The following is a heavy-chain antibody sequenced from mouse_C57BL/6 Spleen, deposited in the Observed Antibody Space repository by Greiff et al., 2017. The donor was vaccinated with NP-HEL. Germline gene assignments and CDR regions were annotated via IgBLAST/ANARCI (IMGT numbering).Heavy chain of an antibody. J-gene: IGHJ3*01. V-gene: IGHV6-3*01. CDR2: IRLKSDNYAT. D-gene: IGHD2-10*02. CDR3: TGERYGNYDAY. Sequence: EVQLMESGGGLVQPGGSMKLSCVASGFTFSNYWMNWVRQSPEKGLEWVAQIRLKSDNYATHYAESVKGRFTISRDDSKSSVYLQMNNLRAEDTGIYYCTGERYGNYDAYWGQGTLVTVSA. CDR1: GFTFSNYW.